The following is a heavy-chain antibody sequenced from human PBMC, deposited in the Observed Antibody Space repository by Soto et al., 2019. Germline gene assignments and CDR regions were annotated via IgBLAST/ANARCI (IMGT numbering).Heavy chain of an antibody. J-gene: IGHJ3*02. V-gene: IGHV4-39*01. D-gene: IGHD6-19*01. CDR2: IYYSGST. CDR1: GGSISSSSYY. CDR3: ARRYSSGPDAFDI. Sequence: QLQLQESGPGLVKPSETLSLTCTVSGGSISSSSYYWGWIRQPPGKGLEWIGSIYYSGSTYYNPSLKSRVTISVDTSKNQFSLKLSSVTAADTAVYYCARRYSSGPDAFDIWGQGTMVTVSS.